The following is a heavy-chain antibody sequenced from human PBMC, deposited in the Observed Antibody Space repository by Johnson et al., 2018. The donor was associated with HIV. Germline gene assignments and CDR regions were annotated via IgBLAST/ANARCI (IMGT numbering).Heavy chain of an antibody. D-gene: IGHD6-13*01. Sequence: VQLVESGGGLVQPGRSLRLSCEASGFSFSNYGMHWVRQAPGKGLEWVSGISWNRNNIGYADSVKGRFTISRDNAKNSLYLQMNSLRAEDTAVYYCAREQELIGERAFDIWGQGTMVTVSS. CDR1: GFSFSNYG. CDR3: AREQELIGERAFDI. V-gene: IGHV3-9*01. J-gene: IGHJ3*02. CDR2: ISWNRNNI.